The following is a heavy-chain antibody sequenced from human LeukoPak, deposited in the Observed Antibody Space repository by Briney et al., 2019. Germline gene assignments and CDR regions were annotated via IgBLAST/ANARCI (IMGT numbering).Heavy chain of an antibody. CDR1: GFSFSGHW. CDR3: ARDLGWLQSDY. Sequence: GGSLRLSCVASGFSFSGHWMNWFRQAPGKGLEWVATIKKDGSEQYYVDSMKGRLTISGDNAKNSVYLQIHNLRAEDTAVYYCARDLGWLQSDYWGQGTLVTVSS. CDR2: IKKDGSEQ. J-gene: IGHJ4*02. V-gene: IGHV3-7*01. D-gene: IGHD5-24*01.